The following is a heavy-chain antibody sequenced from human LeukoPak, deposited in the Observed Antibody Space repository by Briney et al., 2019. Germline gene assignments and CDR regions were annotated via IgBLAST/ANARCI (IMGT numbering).Heavy chain of an antibody. Sequence: PGGSLRLSCAASGFTFSSYGMHWVRQAPGKGLEWVAVISYDGSNKYYVDSVKGRFTISRDNSKNTLYLQMNSLRAEDTAVYYCAKDCSYGDSFDYWGQGTLVTVSS. CDR2: ISYDGSNK. J-gene: IGHJ4*02. V-gene: IGHV3-30*18. D-gene: IGHD4-17*01. CDR3: AKDCSYGDSFDY. CDR1: GFTFSSYG.